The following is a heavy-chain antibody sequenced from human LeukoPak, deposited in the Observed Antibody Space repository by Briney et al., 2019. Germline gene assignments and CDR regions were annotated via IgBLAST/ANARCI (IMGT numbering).Heavy chain of an antibody. Sequence: GGSLRLSCAASGFTFSSYSMNWVRQAPGKGLEWVSAISGSGGSTYYADSVKGRFTISRDNSKNTLYLQMSSLRAEDTAVYYCARDNIAVAGTDYWGQGTLVTVSP. J-gene: IGHJ4*02. D-gene: IGHD6-19*01. CDR3: ARDNIAVAGTDY. CDR1: GFTFSSYS. CDR2: ISGSGGST. V-gene: IGHV3-23*01.